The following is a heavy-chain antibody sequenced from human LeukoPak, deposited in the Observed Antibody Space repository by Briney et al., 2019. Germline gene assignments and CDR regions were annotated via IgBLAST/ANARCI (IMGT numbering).Heavy chain of an antibody. D-gene: IGHD3-10*01. Sequence: GGSLRLSCSASGLTFSSYAMSWVRQAPGKGLEWVSAISGSGGSAYSADSVKGRFTISRDNSEKTLYLQMSSLRAEDTAVYYCAKDYSVGGSGSYSWFDSWGQGTLVTVSS. V-gene: IGHV3-23*01. J-gene: IGHJ5*01. CDR1: GLTFSSYA. CDR3: AKDYSVGGSGSYSWFDS. CDR2: ISGSGGSA.